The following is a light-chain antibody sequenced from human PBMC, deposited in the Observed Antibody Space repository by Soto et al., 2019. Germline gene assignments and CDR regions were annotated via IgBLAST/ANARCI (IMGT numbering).Light chain of an antibody. J-gene: IGKJ4*01. CDR3: QQANTFPQT. Sequence: DIQMTQTPSSVSAGVGDRVTITCRASQDISTWLAWYQQKPGKAPKLLIYAASFLQSGVPSRFGGSGSGTDFTLTISSLQPEDSATYYCQQANTFPQTFGGGTKLEIK. V-gene: IGKV1-12*01. CDR1: QDISTW. CDR2: AAS.